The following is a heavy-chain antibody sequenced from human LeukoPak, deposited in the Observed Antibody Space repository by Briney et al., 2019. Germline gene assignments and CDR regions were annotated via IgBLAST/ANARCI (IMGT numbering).Heavy chain of an antibody. D-gene: IGHD6-19*01. CDR1: GFTFSSYG. Sequence: AGGSLRLSCAASGFTFSSYGMHWVRQAPGKGLEWVAVISYDGSNKYYADSVKGRFTISRDNSKNTLYLQMSSLRAEDTAVYYCVKDPFRDGYSSGLLYFDYWGQGTLVTVSS. CDR3: VKDPFRDGYSSGLLYFDY. V-gene: IGHV3-30*18. J-gene: IGHJ4*02. CDR2: ISYDGSNK.